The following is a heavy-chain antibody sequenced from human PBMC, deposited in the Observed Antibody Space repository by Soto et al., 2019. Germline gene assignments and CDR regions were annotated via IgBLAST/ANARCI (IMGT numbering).Heavy chain of an antibody. V-gene: IGHV1-69*12. CDR3: ATDLVGSAGPYYFAW. Sequence: VQVVQSGAEVKKPGSSVKVSCKASGGTFSSFAFTWVRQAPGQGLEWMGGVIPLFGPPTYSQNFKGRVTITAVASTVTAYMELSSLTSDHTALYFCATDLVGSAGPYYFAWWGQGTLVTVSS. J-gene: IGHJ4*02. CDR2: VIPLFGPP. CDR1: GGTFSSFA. D-gene: IGHD3-10*01.